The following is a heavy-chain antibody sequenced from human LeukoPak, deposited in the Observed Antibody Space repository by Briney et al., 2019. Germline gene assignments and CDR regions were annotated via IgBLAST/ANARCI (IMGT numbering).Heavy chain of an antibody. Sequence: SETLSLTCTVSGGSISSSSYYWGWIRQPPGKGLEWIGEIYHSGSTNYNPSLKSRVTISVDKSKNQFSLKLSSVTAADTAVYYCARADVAAAEVYWGQGTLVTVSS. J-gene: IGHJ4*02. CDR2: IYHSGST. D-gene: IGHD6-13*01. CDR3: ARADVAAAEVY. V-gene: IGHV4-39*07. CDR1: GGSISSSSYY.